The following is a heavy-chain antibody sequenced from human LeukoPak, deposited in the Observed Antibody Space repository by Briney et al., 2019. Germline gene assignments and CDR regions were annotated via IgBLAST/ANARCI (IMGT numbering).Heavy chain of an antibody. CDR2: IYPYSGGT. D-gene: IGHD6-6*01. J-gene: IGHJ4*02. CDR3: GRKSAARKTSEFDY. Sequence: ASVKVSCKASGYTFTGYYIHWVRQAPGQGLEWMGWIYPYSGGTNYAQNFQGRVTMTRDTSINTAYMELSRLTSDDTAVYYCGRKSAARKTSEFDYWGQGTLVTVSS. V-gene: IGHV1-2*02. CDR1: GYTFTGYY.